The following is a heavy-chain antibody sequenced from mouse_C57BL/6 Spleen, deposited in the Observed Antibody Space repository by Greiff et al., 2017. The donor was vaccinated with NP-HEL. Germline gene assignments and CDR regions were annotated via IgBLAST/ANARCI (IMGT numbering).Heavy chain of an antibody. CDR1: GYTFTSYW. V-gene: IGHV1-53*01. D-gene: IGHD2-2*01. CDR3: ARDGYGYDGFDY. CDR2: INPSNGGT. J-gene: IGHJ2*01. Sequence: QVQLQQPGTELVKPGASVKLSCKASGYTFTSYWMHWVKQRPGQGLEWIGNINPSNGGTNYNEKVKSKATLTVDKSSSQAYMQLSSLTSEDSAVYYCARDGYGYDGFDYWGQGTTLTVSS.